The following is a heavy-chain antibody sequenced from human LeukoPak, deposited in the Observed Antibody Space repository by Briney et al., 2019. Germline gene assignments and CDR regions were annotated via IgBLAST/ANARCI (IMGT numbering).Heavy chain of an antibody. Sequence: ASVKGSCKASGYPFTGYYLHWIRQAPGQGLEYMGRINPNNGGTNYAQKFQDRVTMTRDTSISTAYMELTSLRSDDTAVYYCSRDLWDKDWGDLDHWGQGTLVTVSS. CDR3: SRDLWDKDWGDLDH. CDR2: INPNNGGT. J-gene: IGHJ4*02. CDR1: GYPFTGYY. V-gene: IGHV1-2*06. D-gene: IGHD7-27*01.